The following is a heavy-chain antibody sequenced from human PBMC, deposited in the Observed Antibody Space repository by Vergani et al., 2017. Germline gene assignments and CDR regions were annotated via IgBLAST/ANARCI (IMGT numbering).Heavy chain of an antibody. Sequence: EVQLEESGGSVVRPGGSLRLSCAASGFVFSESPIHWVRQVPGKGLEWLGHIRRRSEHYATAYGPSLIGRATISRDDSTNTAYLQLSSLGTDDTAIYFCSAQTQSCHDYWGQGTLVAVSS. CDR3: SAQTQSCHDY. CDR2: IRRRSEHYAT. D-gene: IGHD3-10*01. CDR1: GFVFSESP. J-gene: IGHJ4*02. V-gene: IGHV3-73*01.